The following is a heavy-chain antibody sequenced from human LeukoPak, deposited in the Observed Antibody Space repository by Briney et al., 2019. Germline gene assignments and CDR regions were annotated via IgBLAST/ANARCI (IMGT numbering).Heavy chain of an antibody. CDR1: GFRFSDYW. CDR3: ARGGYSGSYYRFS. D-gene: IGHD6-25*01. J-gene: IGHJ4*02. V-gene: IGHV3-74*01. Sequence: GGSLRLSCAASGFRFSDYWMHWVRQGPGKGPEWLSRTSKDGSDTFYADAAKGRFTASRDNAKNTVYLQVTNVRPEDTAVYYCARGGYSGSYYRFSWGQGTLVTVAS. CDR2: TSKDGSDT.